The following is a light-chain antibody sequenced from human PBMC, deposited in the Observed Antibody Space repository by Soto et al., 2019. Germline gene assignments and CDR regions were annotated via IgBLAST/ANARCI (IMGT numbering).Light chain of an antibody. CDR2: AAS. CDR1: QSISSY. V-gene: IGKV1-39*01. Sequence: DIQMTQSPSSLSASVGDRVTITCRASQSISSYLNWYQQKPGKDPKLLIYAASSLQSGVPSRFSGSGSGTDFTLTISSLQTEDFATYECQQRYSTTPTFGQGTRLEIK. J-gene: IGKJ5*01. CDR3: QQRYSTTPT.